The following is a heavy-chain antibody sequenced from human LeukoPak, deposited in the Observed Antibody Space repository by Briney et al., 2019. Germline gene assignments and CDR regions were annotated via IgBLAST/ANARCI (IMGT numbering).Heavy chain of an antibody. CDR1: GFTFSSYA. D-gene: IGHD5-12*01. V-gene: IGHV3-30-3*01. J-gene: IGHJ3*02. CDR2: ISYDGSNK. CDR3: ARAYSGYDSAFDI. Sequence: GRSLRLSCAASGFTFSSYAMHWVRQAPGKGLEWVAVISYDGSNKYYADSVKGRFTISRDNSKNTLYLQMNSLRAEDTAVYYCARAYSGYDSAFDIWGQGTMVTVSS.